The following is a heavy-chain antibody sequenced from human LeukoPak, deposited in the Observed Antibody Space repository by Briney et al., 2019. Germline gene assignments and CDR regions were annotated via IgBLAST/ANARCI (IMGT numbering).Heavy chain of an antibody. J-gene: IGHJ4*02. CDR1: GDSISTYY. CDR2: IYNRGNT. D-gene: IGHD1-26*01. Sequence: SETLSLTCSVSGDSISTYYWSWIRQPPGQGLEWIGYIYNRGNTNYNPSLKSRVTISVDTSENQFSLKLNSVTAADAAVYYCARGPMQPSGTYYVDYLDYWGQGTLVTVSS. CDR3: ARGPMQPSGTYYVDYLDY. V-gene: IGHV4-59*01.